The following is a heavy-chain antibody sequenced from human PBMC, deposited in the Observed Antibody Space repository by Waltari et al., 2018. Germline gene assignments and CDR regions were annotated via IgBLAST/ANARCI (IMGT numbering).Heavy chain of an antibody. Sequence: EVQLLESGGGLVQPGGSLRLSGAASGCTFSRSALGWVRQAPGKGLEWVSAISGRGGSTYYADSVKGRFTISRDNSKNTLYLQMNSLRAEDTAVYYCAKGPKWELLPEPYFDYWGQGTLVTVSS. CDR1: GCTFSRSA. CDR2: ISGRGGST. J-gene: IGHJ4*02. D-gene: IGHD1-26*01. V-gene: IGHV3-23*01. CDR3: AKGPKWELLPEPYFDY.